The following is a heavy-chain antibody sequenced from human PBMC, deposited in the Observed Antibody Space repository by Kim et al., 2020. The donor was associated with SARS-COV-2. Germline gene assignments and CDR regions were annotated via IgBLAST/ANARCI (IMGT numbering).Heavy chain of an antibody. CDR3: TTDTYYYDSSGLNDY. Sequence: GGSLRLSCAASGFTFSNAWMSWVRQAPGKGLEWVGRIKSKTDGGTTDYAAPVKGRFTISRDDSKNTLYLQMNSLKTEDTAVYYCTTDTYYYDSSGLNDYWGQGTLVTVSS. J-gene: IGHJ4*02. CDR2: IKSKTDGGTT. V-gene: IGHV3-15*01. D-gene: IGHD3-22*01. CDR1: GFTFSNAW.